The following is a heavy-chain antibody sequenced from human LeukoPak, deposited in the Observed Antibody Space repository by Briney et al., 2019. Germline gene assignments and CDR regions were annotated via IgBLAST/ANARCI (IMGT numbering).Heavy chain of an antibody. J-gene: IGHJ4*02. CDR3: AKDINYYGSGGLGYFDY. D-gene: IGHD3-10*01. CDR1: GFTFDDYA. V-gene: IGHV3-43*02. Sequence: PGGSLRLSCAASGFTFDDYAMHWVRQAPGKGLEWVSLISGDGGSTYYADSVKGRFTISRDNSKNFLYLQMNSLRTEDTALYYCAKDINYYGSGGLGYFDYWGQGTLVTVSS. CDR2: ISGDGGST.